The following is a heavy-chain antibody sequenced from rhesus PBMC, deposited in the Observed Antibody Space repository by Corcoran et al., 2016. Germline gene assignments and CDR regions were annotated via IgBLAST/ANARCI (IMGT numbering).Heavy chain of an antibody. V-gene: IGHV4-169*02. CDR2: IYGSGSST. CDR1: GGSISSSY. Sequence: QLQLQESGPGLVKPSETLSVTCAVSGGSISSSYWSWIRQAPGKGLEWIGYIYGSGSSTNYNPSLKSRVTLSVDTSKNQLSLKLSSVTTADTAVYYCARDVGSWSPYFDYWGQGVLVTVSS. D-gene: IGHD6-13*01. CDR3: ARDVGSWSPYFDY. J-gene: IGHJ4*01.